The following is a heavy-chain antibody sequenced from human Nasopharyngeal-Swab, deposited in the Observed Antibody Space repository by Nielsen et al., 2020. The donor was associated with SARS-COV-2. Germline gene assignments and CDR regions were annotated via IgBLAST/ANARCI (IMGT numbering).Heavy chain of an antibody. D-gene: IGHD1-26*01. CDR1: GFTFSNYW. CDR2: INLDGSTT. Sequence: GESLKISCAASGFTFSNYWMHWVRQAPGKGLVWVSRINLDGSTTSYADSVRGRFTTSRDNAKNTLYLQMNSLRAEDTAVYYCASGPRGSYLQFDNWGQGTLVTVSS. V-gene: IGHV3-74*01. J-gene: IGHJ4*02. CDR3: ASGPRGSYLQFDN.